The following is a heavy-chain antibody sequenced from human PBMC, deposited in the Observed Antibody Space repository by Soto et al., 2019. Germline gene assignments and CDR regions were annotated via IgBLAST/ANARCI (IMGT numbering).Heavy chain of an antibody. CDR3: ATPVTRLIAFDL. J-gene: IGHJ3*01. CDR2: IYASDST. CDR1: GFTVSSHY. Sequence: LRLSCVASGFTVSSHYMTWVRQTPGKGLEWVSIIYASDSTFYADSVKGRFTISRDNSKNTVYLQLNSLRAEDTAVYYCATPVTRLIAFDLWGQGTMVTVSS. D-gene: IGHD4-17*01. V-gene: IGHV3-53*01.